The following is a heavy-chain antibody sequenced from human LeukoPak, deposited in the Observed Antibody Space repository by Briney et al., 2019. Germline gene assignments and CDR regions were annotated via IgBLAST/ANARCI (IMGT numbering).Heavy chain of an antibody. CDR1: GGSISSYY. J-gene: IGHJ4*02. Sequence: SETLSLTCTVSGGSISSYYWSWIRQPPVKGLEWIGYIYYSGSANYNPSLKSRVTISVDTSKNQFSLKLSSVTAADTAVYYCARTNWGFYFDYWGQGTLVTVSS. CDR2: IYYSGSA. D-gene: IGHD7-27*01. V-gene: IGHV4-59*08. CDR3: ARTNWGFYFDY.